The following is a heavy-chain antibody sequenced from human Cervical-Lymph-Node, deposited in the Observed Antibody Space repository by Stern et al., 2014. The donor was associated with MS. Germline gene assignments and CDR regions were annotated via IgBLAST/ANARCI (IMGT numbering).Heavy chain of an antibody. CDR3: AREGGNTAEYFQH. CDR2: IYYDGSNR. V-gene: IGHV3-33*01. Sequence: VQLVESGGGVVQPGGSLRLSWAASGFTFSSSGMHWVRQAPGKGLEWLAIIYYDGSNRYYADSVKGRFTISRDNSKNTLYLQMNSLRAEDTAVYYCAREGGNTAEYFQHWGQGTLVTVSS. CDR1: GFTFSSSG. J-gene: IGHJ1*01. D-gene: IGHD4-23*01.